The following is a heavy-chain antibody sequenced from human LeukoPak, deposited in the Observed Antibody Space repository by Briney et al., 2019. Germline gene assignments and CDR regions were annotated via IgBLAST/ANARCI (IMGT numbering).Heavy chain of an antibody. CDR2: ISSSSSYI. Sequence: GGSLRLSCAASGFTFSSYSMKWVRQAPGKGLEWVSSISSSSSYIYYADSVKGRFTISRDNAKNSLYLQMNSLRAEDTAVYYCARVPMVYCSGGSCQLDYWGQGTLVTVSS. CDR1: GFTFSSYS. V-gene: IGHV3-21*01. J-gene: IGHJ4*02. CDR3: ARVPMVYCSGGSCQLDY. D-gene: IGHD2-15*01.